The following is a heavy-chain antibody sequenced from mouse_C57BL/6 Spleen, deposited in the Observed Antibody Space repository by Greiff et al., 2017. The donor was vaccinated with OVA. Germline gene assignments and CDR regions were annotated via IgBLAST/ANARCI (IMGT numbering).Heavy chain of an antibody. D-gene: IGHD1-1*01. CDR2: INPYNGGT. V-gene: IGHV1-19*01. J-gene: IGHJ1*03. CDR1: GYTFTDYY. CDR3: ARERAYGSSPHWYFDV. Sequence: EVQLQQSGPVLVKPGASVKMSCKASGYTFTDYYMNWVKQSHGKSLEWIGVINPYNGGTSYNQKFKGKATLTVDKSSSTAYMELNSLTSEDSAVYYCARERAYGSSPHWYFDVWGTGTTVTVSS.